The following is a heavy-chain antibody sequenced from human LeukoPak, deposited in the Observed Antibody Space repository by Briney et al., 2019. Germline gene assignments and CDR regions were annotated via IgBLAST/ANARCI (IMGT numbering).Heavy chain of an antibody. D-gene: IGHD1-14*01. V-gene: IGHV4-39*01. Sequence: SETLSLTCTVSGDSISSSTYYWGWIRQPPGKGLEWIGTIYYSGSTYYNPSLKSRVTILVDTSKNQFSLKLSSVTAADTAVYYCARLALLALGSWFDPWGQGTLVTVSS. CDR3: ARLALLALGSWFDP. J-gene: IGHJ5*02. CDR1: GDSISSSTYY. CDR2: IYYSGST.